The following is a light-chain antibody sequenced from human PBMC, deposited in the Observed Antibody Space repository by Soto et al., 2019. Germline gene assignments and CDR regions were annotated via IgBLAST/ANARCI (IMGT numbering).Light chain of an antibody. CDR2: DVS. CDR1: NSDIGGYNY. J-gene: IGLJ2*01. CDR3: NSYTSSSNLYVV. V-gene: IGLV2-14*01. Sequence: QSALTQPASVSGSPGQSITISCTGTNSDIGGYNYVSWYQQHPDKAPKLIIYDVSNRLSGVSSRFSGSKSGNTAYLTISGLQTEVEADYYCNSYTSSSNLYVVFGGGTKVTVL.